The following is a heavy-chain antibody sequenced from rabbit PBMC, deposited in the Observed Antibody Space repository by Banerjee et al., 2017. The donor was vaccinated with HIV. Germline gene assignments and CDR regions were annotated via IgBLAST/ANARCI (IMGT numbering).Heavy chain of an antibody. Sequence: QSLEESGGDLVKPGASLTLTCTASGFDFSSDYDMWWVRQAPGKGLEWIACIYADSSGITYYASWAKGRFTISKTSSTTVTLQMTSLTAADTATYFCARDSSSGWGFYFNLWGQGTLVTVS. CDR1: GFDFSSDYD. J-gene: IGHJ4*01. CDR2: IYADSSGIT. V-gene: IGHV1S40*01. CDR3: ARDSSSGWGFYFNL. D-gene: IGHD4-1*01.